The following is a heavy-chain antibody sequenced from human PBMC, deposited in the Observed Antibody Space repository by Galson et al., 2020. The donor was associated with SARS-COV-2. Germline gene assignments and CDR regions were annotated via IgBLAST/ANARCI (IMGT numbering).Heavy chain of an antibody. V-gene: IGHV3-11*04. D-gene: IGHD2-15*01. CDR1: GFTFSDYF. CDR2: ISSSASYI. J-gene: IGHJ1*01. Sequence: NTGRSLRLSCAASGFTFSDYFMSWVRQAPGKGLECISYISSSASYIKYADSVKGRFTISRDNAKNSLNLQMNSLRVEDTAVYYCSRVGDCSGCICYVAEYFQHWGDGTLVTFFS. CDR3: SRVGDCSGCICYVAEYFQH.